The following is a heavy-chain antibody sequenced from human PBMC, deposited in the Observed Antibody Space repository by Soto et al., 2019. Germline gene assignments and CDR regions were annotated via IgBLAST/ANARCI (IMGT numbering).Heavy chain of an antibody. CDR2: MHYSGST. J-gene: IGHJ5*02. V-gene: IGHV4-59*01. Sequence: SETLSLTCTVSGGSISSYYWSWIRQPPGKGLEWIGYMHYSGSTNYNPSLKSRVTISVDTSKNQFSLKLRSVTAADTAVYYCASNGYDYPNWFDPWGQGTLVTVS. CDR3: ASNGYDYPNWFDP. CDR1: GGSISSYY. D-gene: IGHD3-22*01.